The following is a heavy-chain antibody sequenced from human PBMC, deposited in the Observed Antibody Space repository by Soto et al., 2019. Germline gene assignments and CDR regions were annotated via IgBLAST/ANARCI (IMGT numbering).Heavy chain of an antibody. CDR3: ARSEIVGATYGMDV. D-gene: IGHD1-26*01. CDR2: IDPSDSYT. J-gene: IGHJ6*02. CDR1: GYSFTSYW. V-gene: IGHV5-10-1*01. Sequence: GESLKISCNGSGYSFTSYWISWVRQMPGKGLEWMGRIDPSDSYTNYSPSFQGHVTISADKSISSAYMQWSSLKASDTAMYYCARSEIVGATYGMDVWGQGTTVPSP.